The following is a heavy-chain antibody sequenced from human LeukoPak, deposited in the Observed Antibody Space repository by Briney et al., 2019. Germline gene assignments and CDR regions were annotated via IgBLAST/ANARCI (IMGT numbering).Heavy chain of an antibody. Sequence: PSETLSLTCTVSGGSISSYYWSWIRQPPGKGLEWIGYIYYSGTTNYNSSLQSRVTISVDTSKNQFSLNLSSVTAADTAVYYCARLIVGATNWFDPWGQGTLVTVSS. CDR1: GGSISSYY. CDR3: ARLIVGATNWFDP. V-gene: IGHV4-59*01. J-gene: IGHJ5*02. CDR2: IYYSGTT. D-gene: IGHD1-26*01.